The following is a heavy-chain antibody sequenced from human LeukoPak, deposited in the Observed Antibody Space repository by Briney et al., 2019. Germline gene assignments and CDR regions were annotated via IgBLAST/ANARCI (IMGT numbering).Heavy chain of an antibody. CDR3: ARLGYQLLSPLYDY. CDR2: ISYDGSNK. CDR1: GFTFSSYG. J-gene: IGHJ4*02. V-gene: IGHV3-30*03. D-gene: IGHD2-2*01. Sequence: GGSLRLSCAASGFTFSSYGMHWVRQAPGKGLEWVAVISYDGSNKYYADSVKGRFTISRDNSKNTLYLQMNSLRAEDTAVYYCARLGYQLLSPLYDYWGQGTLVTVSS.